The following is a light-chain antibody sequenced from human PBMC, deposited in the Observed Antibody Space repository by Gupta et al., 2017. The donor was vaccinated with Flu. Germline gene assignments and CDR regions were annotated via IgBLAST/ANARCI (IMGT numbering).Light chain of an antibody. Sequence: DIQMTQSPSSLSASVGDRVIITCRASQSIRTYLNWYQQKPGKAPKLLIHAASSLRSGVPARFSGSGSGTDFTLTISSLQPEDFATYYCQHSNRAPWTFGQGTKVEIK. V-gene: IGKV1-39*01. CDR2: AAS. CDR1: QSIRTY. CDR3: QHSNRAPWT. J-gene: IGKJ1*01.